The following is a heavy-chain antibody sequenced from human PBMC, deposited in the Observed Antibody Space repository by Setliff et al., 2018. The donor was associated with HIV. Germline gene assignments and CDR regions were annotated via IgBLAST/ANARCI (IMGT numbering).Heavy chain of an antibody. CDR3: ARVGASGVASSMDYHYYMDV. J-gene: IGHJ6*03. CDR2: IYFTGKT. CDR1: GGSIISGGYY. V-gene: IGHV4-31*03. D-gene: IGHD2-2*01. Sequence: SETLSLTCSLSGGSIISGGYYWSWIRQHPEKGLEWIGYIYFTGKTYYNPSLKSRVSISVDTSKDQFSLNLKSVTAADTAVYYCARVGASGVASSMDYHYYMDVWGKGTSVTVSS.